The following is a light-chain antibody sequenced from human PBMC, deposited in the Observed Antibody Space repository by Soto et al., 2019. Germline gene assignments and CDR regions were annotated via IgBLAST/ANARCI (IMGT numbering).Light chain of an antibody. CDR1: SSDVGGYNF. J-gene: IGLJ1*01. CDR2: DVS. CDR3: SSYTSSYPYV. V-gene: IGLV2-14*03. Sequence: QSVLTQPASVSGSPGQSVTISCAGTSSDVGGYNFVSWYQQHPGKAPQLMIYDVSSRPSGVSNRFSGSKSGNTASLTISGLQVEDEADYYCSSYTSSYPYVFETGTRVTVL.